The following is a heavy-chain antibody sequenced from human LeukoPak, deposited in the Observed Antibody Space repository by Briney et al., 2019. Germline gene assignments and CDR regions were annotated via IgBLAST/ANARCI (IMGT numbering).Heavy chain of an antibody. CDR1: SGSISSYY. J-gene: IGHJ4*02. V-gene: IGHV4-4*07. D-gene: IGHD2-2*01. CDR2: IYTSGST. Sequence: SETLSLTCTVSSGSISSYYWSWIRQPAGKGLEWIGRIYTSGSTNYNPSLKSRVTMSVDTSKNQFSLKLSSVTAADTAVYYCARGDSYCSSTSCYYYFDYWGQGTLVTVSS. CDR3: ARGDSYCSSTSCYYYFDY.